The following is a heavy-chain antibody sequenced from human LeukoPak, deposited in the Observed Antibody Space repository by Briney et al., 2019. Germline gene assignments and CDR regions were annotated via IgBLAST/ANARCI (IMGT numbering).Heavy chain of an antibody. CDR1: GYTFSSYD. V-gene: IGHV1-2*02. CDR2: INPNSGDT. J-gene: IGHJ4*02. Sequence: ASVKVSCKASGYTFSSYDINWVRQATGQGLEWMGWINPNSGDTNYAQKFQGRVTMTRDTSIKTAYMELSRLRSDDTAVYYCTRYLVAFEYWGQGTLVTVSS. D-gene: IGHD2-2*01. CDR3: TRYLVAFEY.